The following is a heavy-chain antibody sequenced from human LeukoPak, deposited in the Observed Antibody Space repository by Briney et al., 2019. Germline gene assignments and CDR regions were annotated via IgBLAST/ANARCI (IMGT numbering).Heavy chain of an antibody. CDR2: IYHTAGT. V-gene: IGHV4-39*01. D-gene: IGHD1-1*01. J-gene: IGHJ3*02. CDR1: GGSISGNNYY. Sequence: SETQSLTCIVSGGSISGNNYYWGWVRQPPGTGLEWIGSIYHTAGTFYNPSLKSRVTISVYTSKNQFSLKLSSVTAADTAVYYCATTVNHDAFDIWGQGTTVTVS. CDR3: ATTVNHDAFDI.